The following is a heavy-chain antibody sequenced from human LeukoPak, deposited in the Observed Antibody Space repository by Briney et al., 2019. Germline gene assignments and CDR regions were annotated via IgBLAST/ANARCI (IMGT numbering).Heavy chain of an antibody. CDR1: GGSFSDYY. D-gene: IGHD5-24*01. J-gene: IGHJ4*02. V-gene: IGHV4-34*01. Sequence: PSETLPLTCAVYGGSFSDYYWSWIRQPPGKGLEWIGKINHSGSTNYNPSLKSRVTISVDTSKNQFSLKVSAVTAADTAVYYCARGEGARDGYNYEGPFYFDYWGQGTLVTVSS. CDR3: ARGEGARDGYNYEGPFYFDY. CDR2: INHSGST.